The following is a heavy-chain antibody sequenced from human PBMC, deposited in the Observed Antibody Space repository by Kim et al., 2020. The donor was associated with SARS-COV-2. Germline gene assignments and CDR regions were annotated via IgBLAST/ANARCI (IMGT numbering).Heavy chain of an antibody. CDR3: ARIASLSISSDFDY. Sequence: SETLSLTCAVYGGSFSGYYWSWIRQPQGKGLEWIGEINHSGSTNYNPSLKSRVTISVDTSKNQFSLKLSSVTAADTAVYYCARIASLSISSDFDYWGQGTLVTVSS. J-gene: IGHJ4*02. CDR2: INHSGST. CDR1: GGSFSGYY. D-gene: IGHD6-6*01. V-gene: IGHV4-34*01.